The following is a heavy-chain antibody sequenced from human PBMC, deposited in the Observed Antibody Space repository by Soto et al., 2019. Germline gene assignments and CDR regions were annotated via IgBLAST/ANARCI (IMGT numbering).Heavy chain of an antibody. D-gene: IGHD3-22*01. V-gene: IGHV4-30-4*01. CDR1: GGSISSGDFY. CDR2: IYYSVST. J-gene: IGHJ3*02. CDR3: ASSYYDSSGYFYYLSDAFDI. Sequence: SETLSLTCTFSGGSISSGDFYWSWIRQPPGKGLEWIGYIYYSVSTYYNPSLKSRVTISVDTSKNQFSLKLSSVTAADTAVYYCASSYYDSSGYFYYLSDAFDIWGQGTMVTVSS.